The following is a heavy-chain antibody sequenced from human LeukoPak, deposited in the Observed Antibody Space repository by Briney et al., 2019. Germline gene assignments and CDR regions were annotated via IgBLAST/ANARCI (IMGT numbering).Heavy chain of an antibody. J-gene: IGHJ4*02. CDR3: ARGRGNGSPSYFDY. CDR1: GFTFSSYD. D-gene: IGHD1-26*01. V-gene: IGHV3-48*03. Sequence: GGSLRLSCAASGFTFSSYDMNWVRQAPGKGLEWVSYISSSGSTIYYADSVKGRFSISRDNAKNSLFMQMNSLRAEDTAIYYCARGRGNGSPSYFDYWGQGALVTVSS. CDR2: ISSSGSTI.